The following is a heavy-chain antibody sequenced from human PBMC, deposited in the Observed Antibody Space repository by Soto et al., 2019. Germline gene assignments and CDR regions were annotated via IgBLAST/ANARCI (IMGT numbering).Heavy chain of an antibody. CDR1: GGYISSYY. CDR3: ARRYGSCFDY. J-gene: IGHJ4*02. V-gene: IGHV4-59*08. Sequence: QVQLQESGPGLVKPSETLSLTCTVSGGYISSYYWSWIRQPPGKGLEWIGYIYYSGSTNYNPSLKSRVSKSVDTSKRQFSLKLSSVTAADPAVYYCARRYGSCFDYWGQGTLVTVSS. D-gene: IGHD5-18*01. CDR2: IYYSGST.